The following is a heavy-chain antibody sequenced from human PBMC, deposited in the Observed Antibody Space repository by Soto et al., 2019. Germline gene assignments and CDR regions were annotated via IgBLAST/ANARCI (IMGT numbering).Heavy chain of an antibody. CDR3: ARHGRETDGYSSSESRHRHNYYGMDV. J-gene: IGHJ6*02. D-gene: IGHD6-13*01. V-gene: IGHV1-69*06. CDR2: SIPMLGTA. Sequence: SVKVSCKASGGTFSSYPISWVRQSPEQGLEWLGGSIPMLGTANYAQKFQGRVTITADKSTSTAYMKLRSLRSEDTAVDYCARHGRETDGYSSSESRHRHNYYGMDVWGQGTTVTVSS. CDR1: GGTFSSYP.